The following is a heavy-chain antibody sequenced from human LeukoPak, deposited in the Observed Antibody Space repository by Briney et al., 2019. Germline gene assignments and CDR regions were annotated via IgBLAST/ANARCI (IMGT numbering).Heavy chain of an antibody. D-gene: IGHD5-24*01. CDR3: ARKREYYFDY. CDR1: GFTFSSYW. V-gene: IGHV3-74*01. CDR2: ITSDGSST. J-gene: IGHJ4*02. Sequence: GGSLRLSCAASGFTFSSYWMHWVRQAPGKGLVWVSRITSDGSSTTYADSVKGRFTISRDNAKNTVYLQMNSLRAEDTAVYYCARKREYYFDYWGQGTLVTVSS.